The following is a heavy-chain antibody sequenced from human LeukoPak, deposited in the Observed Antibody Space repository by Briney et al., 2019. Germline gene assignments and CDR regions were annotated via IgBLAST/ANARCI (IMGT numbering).Heavy chain of an antibody. D-gene: IGHD3-10*01. CDR3: ARAHGSEDYYYYMDV. CDR1: GYTFTSYY. CDR2: INPSGGST. V-gene: IGHV1-46*01. Sequence: ASVKVSCRASGYTFTSYYMHWVRQAPGQGLEWMGIINPSGGSTSYAQKFQGRVTMTRDMSTSTVYMELSSLRSEDTAVYYCARAHGSEDYYYYMDVWGKGTTVTVSS. J-gene: IGHJ6*03.